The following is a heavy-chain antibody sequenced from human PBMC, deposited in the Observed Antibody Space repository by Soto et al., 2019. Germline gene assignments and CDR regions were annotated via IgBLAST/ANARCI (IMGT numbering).Heavy chain of an antibody. J-gene: IGHJ4*02. D-gene: IGHD6-6*01. CDR3: AKVPWGSSRTGGFDF. CDR2: ITGGGNT. CDR1: GFTFTNYA. Sequence: EVQLLESGGGLVQPGGSLRLSSAASGFTFTNYAMNWVRQAPGKGLEWVSAITGGGNTYYADSVKGRFTISRDSFESTLYLQMNSLKAEDTAVYYCAKVPWGSSRTGGFDFWGQGSLVTVSS. V-gene: IGHV3-23*01.